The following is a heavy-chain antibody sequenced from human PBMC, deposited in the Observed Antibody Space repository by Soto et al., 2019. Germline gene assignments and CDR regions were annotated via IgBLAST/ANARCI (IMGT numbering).Heavy chain of an antibody. Sequence: PGGSLRLSCAAPGFTFSTFAMSWVRQAPGKGLEWVSGIGASGAGTYYAESVKGRFTISRDNSKNTLYLHMNSLRAEDTAVYYCALRKTGSYFDYWGQGTQVTVSS. CDR3: ALRKTGSYFDY. V-gene: IGHV3-23*01. CDR2: IGASGAGT. CDR1: GFTFSTFA. D-gene: IGHD1-26*01. J-gene: IGHJ4*02.